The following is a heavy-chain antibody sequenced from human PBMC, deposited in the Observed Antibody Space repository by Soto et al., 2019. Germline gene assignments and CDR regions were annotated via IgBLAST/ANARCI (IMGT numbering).Heavy chain of an antibody. V-gene: IGHV3-33*01. CDR1: GFTFSSYG. J-gene: IGHJ6*04. CDR3: AGAIGGLALDV. Sequence: PGGSLRLSCAASGFTFSSYGMHWVRQAPGKGLEWVAVIWYDGSNKYYADSVKGRFTISRDNSKNTLYLQMNSLRAEDTAVYYYAGAIGGLALDVWGKGTTVTVSS. CDR2: IWYDGSNK. D-gene: IGHD2-15*01.